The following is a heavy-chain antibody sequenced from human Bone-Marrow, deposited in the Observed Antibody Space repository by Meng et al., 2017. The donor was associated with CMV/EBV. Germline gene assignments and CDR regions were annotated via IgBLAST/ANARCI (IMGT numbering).Heavy chain of an antibody. CDR1: GFTFSSYW. Sequence: GESLKISCAASGFTFSSYWMSWVRQAPGKGLEWVANIKQDGSEKYYVDSVKGRFTISRDNAKYSLYLRMNSLRAEDTAVYYFARVIAARPRYFDLWGHGTLVTVSS. V-gene: IGHV3-7*01. D-gene: IGHD6-6*01. CDR2: IKQDGSEK. J-gene: IGHJ2*01. CDR3: ARVIAARPRYFDL.